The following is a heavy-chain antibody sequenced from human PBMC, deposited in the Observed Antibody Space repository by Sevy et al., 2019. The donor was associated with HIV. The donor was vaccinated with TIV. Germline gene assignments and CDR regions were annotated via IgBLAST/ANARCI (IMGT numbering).Heavy chain of an antibody. CDR1: GFTISSYS. J-gene: IGHJ1*01. CDR2: ISYDGANK. D-gene: IGHD1-1*01. Sequence: GGSLRLSCAASGFTISSYSMHWVRQAPGKGLEWVATISYDGANKHYASSVKGRFIISRDNFQSSLFLQMNSLRSDDTAVYYCALERLSSDVAEYFQNWGQGTLVTVSS. V-gene: IGHV3-30-3*01. CDR3: ALERLSSDVAEYFQN.